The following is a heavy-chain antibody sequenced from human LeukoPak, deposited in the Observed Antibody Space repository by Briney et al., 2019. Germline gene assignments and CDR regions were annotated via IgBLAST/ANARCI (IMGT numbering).Heavy chain of an antibody. Sequence: PSETLSLTCAVSGYSISSGYYWGWIRQPPGKGLEWIGSIYYSGSTYYNPSLKSRVTISVDTSKNQFSLKLSSVTAADTAVYYCARQGGRSGSYSNWFDPWGQGTLVTVSS. V-gene: IGHV4-38-2*01. J-gene: IGHJ5*02. CDR3: ARQGGRSGSYSNWFDP. CDR2: IYYSGST. D-gene: IGHD3-10*01. CDR1: GYSISSGYY.